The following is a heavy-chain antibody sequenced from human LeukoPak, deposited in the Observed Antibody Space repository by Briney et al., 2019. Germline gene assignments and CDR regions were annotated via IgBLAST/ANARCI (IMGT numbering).Heavy chain of an antibody. Sequence: GASVKVSCKASGYTFTGYYMHWVRQAPGQGLEWMGWINPNSGNTGYAQKFQGRVTMTRNTSISTAYMELSSLRSEDTAVYYCARKTPYYYGSGSYDYWGQGTLVTVSS. CDR3: ARKTPYYYGSGSYDY. V-gene: IGHV1-8*02. CDR2: INPNSGNT. D-gene: IGHD3-10*01. CDR1: GYTFTGYY. J-gene: IGHJ4*02.